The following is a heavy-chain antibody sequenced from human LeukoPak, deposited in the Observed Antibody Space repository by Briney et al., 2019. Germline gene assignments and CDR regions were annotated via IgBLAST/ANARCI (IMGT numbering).Heavy chain of an antibody. D-gene: IGHD2-2*01. J-gene: IGHJ4*02. CDR3: ASQRGYCSSTSCPFDY. CDR1: GFTFSSYA. V-gene: IGHV3-23*01. Sequence: GGSLRLSCAASGFTFSSYAMSWVRQAPGKGLEWVSAISGSGGSTYYADSVKGRFTISRDNSKNTLYLQMNSLRAEDTAVYYCASQRGYCSSTSCPFDYWGQGTLVTVSS. CDR2: ISGSGGST.